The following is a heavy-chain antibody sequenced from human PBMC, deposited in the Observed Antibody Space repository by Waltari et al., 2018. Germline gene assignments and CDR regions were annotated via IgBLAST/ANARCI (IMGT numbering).Heavy chain of an antibody. D-gene: IGHD4-17*01. CDR2: IYYSGST. CDR3: ASYHGDYPYYYYGMDV. V-gene: IGHV4-39*01. CDR1: GGSISSSSYY. Sequence: QLQLQESGPGLVKPSETLSLTCTVSGGSISSSSYYWGWIRQPPGKGLEWIGSIYYSGSTYYNPSLKSRVTISVDTSKNQFSLKLSSVTAADTAVYYCASYHGDYPYYYYGMDVWGQGTTVTVSS. J-gene: IGHJ6*02.